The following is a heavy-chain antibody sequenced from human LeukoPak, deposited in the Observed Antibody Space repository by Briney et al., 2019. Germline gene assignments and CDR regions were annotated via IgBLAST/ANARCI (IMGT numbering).Heavy chain of an antibody. D-gene: IGHD6-19*01. CDR2: ISGSGGST. J-gene: IGHJ4*02. V-gene: IGHV3-23*01. CDR1: GFTFSSYA. Sequence: GGSLRLSCAGSGFTFSSYAMSWVRQAPGKGLEWVSAISGSGGSTYYADSVKGRFTISRDNSKNTLYLQMNSLRAEDTAVYYCAKRSIAVAGTYYFDYWGQGTLVTVSS. CDR3: AKRSIAVAGTYYFDY.